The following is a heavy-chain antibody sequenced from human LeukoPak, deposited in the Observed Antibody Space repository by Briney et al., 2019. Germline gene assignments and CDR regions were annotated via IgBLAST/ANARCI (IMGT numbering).Heavy chain of an antibody. Sequence: GGSLRLSCAASGFTFSSYAMSWVRRAPGKGLEWVSAISGSGGSTYYADSVKGRFTISRDNAKNSLYLQMNSLRAEDTAVYYCARDPIVVVPAAILNYYYYGMDVWGQGTTVTVSS. V-gene: IGHV3-23*01. CDR3: ARDPIVVVPAAILNYYYYGMDV. J-gene: IGHJ6*02. CDR2: ISGSGGST. CDR1: GFTFSSYA. D-gene: IGHD2-2*01.